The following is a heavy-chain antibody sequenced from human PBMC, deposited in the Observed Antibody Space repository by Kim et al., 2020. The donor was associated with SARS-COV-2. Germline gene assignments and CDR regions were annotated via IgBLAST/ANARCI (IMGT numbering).Heavy chain of an antibody. CDR1: GGSFSGYY. V-gene: IGHV4-34*01. CDR3: ARLTYDILTGYKNWFDP. J-gene: IGHJ5*02. CDR2: INHSGST. Sequence: SETLSLTCAVYGGSFSGYYWSWIRQPPGKGLEWIGEINHSGSTNYNPSLKSRVTISVDTSKNQFSLKLSSVTAADTAVYYCARLTYDILTGYKNWFDPWGQGTLVTVSS. D-gene: IGHD3-9*01.